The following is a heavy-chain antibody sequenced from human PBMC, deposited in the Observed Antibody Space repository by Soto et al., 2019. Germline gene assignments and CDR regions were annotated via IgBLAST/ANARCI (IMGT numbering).Heavy chain of an antibody. V-gene: IGHV1-2*02. CDR2: INPSSGGT. CDR1: GYPFTGPY. Sequence: GASVKVSCKASGYPFTGPYIYWVRQAPGQGLEWMGWINPSSGGTEFAEKFQGRVTVTRDTSIRTVFLELNSLTSDDTGVYFCAREGGGIVAGGAGNDAFDIWGQGTKVTVSS. D-gene: IGHD6-13*01. CDR3: AREGGGIVAGGAGNDAFDI. J-gene: IGHJ3*02.